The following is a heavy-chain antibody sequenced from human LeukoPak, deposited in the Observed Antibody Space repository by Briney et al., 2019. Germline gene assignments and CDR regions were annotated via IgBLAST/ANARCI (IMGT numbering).Heavy chain of an antibody. CDR1: GFAVSSNH. J-gene: IGHJ5*02. D-gene: IGHD1-14*01. CDR3: AKDSTNSADP. CDR2: IFNGGST. V-gene: IGHV3-53*01. Sequence: GGSLRLSCAAYGFAVSSNHMNWVRQAPGKGLEWVSVIFNGGSTYYADSVKGRFTISRDNSKNTLYLQMNSLRAEDTAVYYCAKDSTNSADPWGQGTLVTVSS.